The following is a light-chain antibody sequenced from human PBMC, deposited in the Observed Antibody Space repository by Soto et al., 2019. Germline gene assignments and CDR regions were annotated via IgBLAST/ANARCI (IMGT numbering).Light chain of an antibody. CDR2: DVS. V-gene: IGLV2-14*01. J-gene: IGLJ1*01. CDR3: CSYTSSSTPYV. CDR1: SSAVGGYNY. Sequence: QSALTQPASVSGSPGQSITISCTGTSSAVGGYNYVSWYQQHPGKAPKLMIYDVSNRPSGVSNRFSGSKSGNTASLTISGLQAEDEADYYCCSYTSSSTPYVFGTGTKLTVL.